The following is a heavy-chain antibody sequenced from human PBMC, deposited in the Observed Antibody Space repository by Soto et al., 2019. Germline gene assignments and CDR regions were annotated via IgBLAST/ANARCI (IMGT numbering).Heavy chain of an antibody. V-gene: IGHV1-18*04. D-gene: IGHD1-1*01. J-gene: IGHJ4*02. CDR3: ATPTTGDY. Sequence: QVQLVQSGAEVKNPGASVKVSCTASGYTFTNYGISWVRQAPGQGLERMGWINPYDGNTNYSQKFQGRVTMTTDTSTSTAYMEVKTLTSNDTAIYYCATPTTGDYWGQGTLVTVSS. CDR1: GYTFTNYG. CDR2: INPYDGNT.